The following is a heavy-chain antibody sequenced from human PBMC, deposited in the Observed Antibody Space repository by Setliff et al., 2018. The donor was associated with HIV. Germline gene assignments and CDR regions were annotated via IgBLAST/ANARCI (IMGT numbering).Heavy chain of an antibody. V-gene: IGHV4-39*01. CDR3: ARHAAGPDGPLDY. CDR2: IHQSGTA. CDR1: GVSVNNDDDY. J-gene: IGHJ4*02. Sequence: PSETLSLTCAVSGVSVNNDDDYWGWIRQPPGKGLEWIAIIHQSGTAHKRPSLKSRVTISIDTSENLFSLKLSGVTAADTAVYYCARHAAGPDGPLDYWGQGTLVTVSS.